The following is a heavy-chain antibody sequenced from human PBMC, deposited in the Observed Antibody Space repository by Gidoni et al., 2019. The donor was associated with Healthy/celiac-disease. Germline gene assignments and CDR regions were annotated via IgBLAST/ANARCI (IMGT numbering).Heavy chain of an antibody. V-gene: IGHV3-30*03. J-gene: IGHJ5*02. CDR1: GFTFSSYG. CDR2: ISYDGSNK. CDR3: ATDRTHCSGGSCDGAES. D-gene: IGHD2-15*01. Sequence: QVQLVESGGGVVQPGRSLRLSCEASGFTFSSYGMHWVRQAPGKGLEWVAVISYDGSNKYYADSVKGRFTISRDNSKNTLYLQMNSLRAEDTAVYYCATDRTHCSGGSCDGAESWGQGTLVTVSS.